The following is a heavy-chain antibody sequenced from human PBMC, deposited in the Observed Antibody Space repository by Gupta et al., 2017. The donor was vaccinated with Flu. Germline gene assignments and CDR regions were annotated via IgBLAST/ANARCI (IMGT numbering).Heavy chain of an antibody. CDR1: GYTFTGYY. Sequence: QVQLVQSGAEVKKPGASVKVSCKASGYTFTGYYMHWVRQAPGQGLEWRGWINPNSGGTNYEQKFQGRVTMTRDTSVSTAYMELSRLRSDDTAVYYCARDLSRVRGVMGKGFDYWGQGNLVTVSS. J-gene: IGHJ4*02. CDR3: ARDLSRVRGVMGKGFDY. V-gene: IGHV1-2*02. D-gene: IGHD3-10*01. CDR2: INPNSGGT.